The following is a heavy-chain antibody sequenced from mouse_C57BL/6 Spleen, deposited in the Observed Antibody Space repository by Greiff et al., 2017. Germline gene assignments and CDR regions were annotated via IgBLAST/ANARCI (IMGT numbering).Heavy chain of an antibody. Sequence: EVQLQQSGAELVRPGASVKLSCTASGFNIKDDYMHWVKQRPEQGLEWIGWIDPENGDTEYASKFQGKATITADTSSNTAYLQLSSLTSEDTAVYYCTQIATVVPPGAMDDWGQGTSVTVSS. V-gene: IGHV14-4*01. CDR1: GFNIKDDY. D-gene: IGHD1-1*01. J-gene: IGHJ4*01. CDR2: IDPENGDT. CDR3: TQIATVVPPGAMDD.